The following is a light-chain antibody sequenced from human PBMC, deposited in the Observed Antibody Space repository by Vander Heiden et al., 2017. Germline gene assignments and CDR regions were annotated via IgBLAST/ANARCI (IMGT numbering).Light chain of an antibody. CDR3: QQDNNWPRT. CDR2: GAS. J-gene: IGKJ2*01. CDR1: QGVRSN. V-gene: IGKV3-15*01. Sequence: EIVMTQSPATLSASTGERAPLSCRARQGVRSNLAWSQQKPGQAPRLLIYGASTRATGIPARFSGSGSGTEFTLTISSLQSEDFAVYYCQQDNNWPRTFGQGTKLEIK.